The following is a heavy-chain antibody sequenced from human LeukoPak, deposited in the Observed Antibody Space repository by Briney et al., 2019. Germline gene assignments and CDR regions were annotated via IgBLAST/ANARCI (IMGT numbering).Heavy chain of an antibody. J-gene: IGHJ5*02. CDR1: GFIFKDYW. CDR2: IKQDGSEK. D-gene: IGHD2/OR15-2a*01. Sequence: PGGSLRLSCAASGFIFKDYWMIWVRQAPGKGLEWVANIKQDGSEKYYVDSVKGRFTISRDNAKNSLYLQMNTLRAEDTAMYYCAKDAQLRSRRFDPWGQGTLVTVSS. V-gene: IGHV3-7*03. CDR3: AKDAQLRSRRFDP.